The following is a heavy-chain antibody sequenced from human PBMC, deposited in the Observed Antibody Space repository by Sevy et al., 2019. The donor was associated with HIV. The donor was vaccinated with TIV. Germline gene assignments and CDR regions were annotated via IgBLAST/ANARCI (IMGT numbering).Heavy chain of an antibody. CDR1: GFTFSSYA. CDR2: ISYDGSNK. Sequence: GGSLRLSCAASGFTFSSYAMHWVRQAPGKGLEWVAVISYDGSNKYYADSVKGRFTISRDNSKNTLYLQMNSLRAEDTAVYYCARDQFRVATIPDYWGQGTLVTVSS. D-gene: IGHD5-12*01. J-gene: IGHJ4*02. CDR3: ARDQFRVATIPDY. V-gene: IGHV3-30-3*01.